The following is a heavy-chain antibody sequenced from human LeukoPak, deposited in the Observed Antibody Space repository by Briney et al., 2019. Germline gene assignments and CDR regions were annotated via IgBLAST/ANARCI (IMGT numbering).Heavy chain of an antibody. D-gene: IGHD6-13*01. V-gene: IGHV3-23*01. Sequence: SGGSLRLSCAASGFTFNNYAMNWVRQAPGKGLEWVSTVGGFGRRTYYADSVQGRFTISRDNSKNTLFLQMNSLRAEDTAAYYCAKGGSSWYYFDYWGQGTLVTVPS. CDR2: VGGFGRRT. J-gene: IGHJ4*02. CDR1: GFTFNNYA. CDR3: AKGGSSWYYFDY.